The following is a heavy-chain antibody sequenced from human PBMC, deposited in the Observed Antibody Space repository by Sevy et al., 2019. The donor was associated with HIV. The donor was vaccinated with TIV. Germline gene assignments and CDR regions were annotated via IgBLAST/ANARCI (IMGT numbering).Heavy chain of an antibody. V-gene: IGHV1-18*01. CDR2: ISAYNGNT. CDR1: GYTFTSYG. D-gene: IGHD4-4*01. CDR3: ARLYSNYAGGWFDP. Sequence: ASVKVSCKASGYTFTSYGISWVRQAPGQGLEWMGGISAYNGNTNYAQKLQGRVTMTTDTSTSTAYMELRSLRSDDTAVYYCARLYSNYAGGWFDPWGQGTLVTVSS. J-gene: IGHJ5*02.